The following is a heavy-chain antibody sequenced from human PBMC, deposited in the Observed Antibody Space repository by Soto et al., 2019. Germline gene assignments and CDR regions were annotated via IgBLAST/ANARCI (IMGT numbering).Heavy chain of an antibody. CDR2: IIPIFGTA. CDR1: GGTFSSYA. V-gene: IGHV1-69*01. CDR3: ARCGGSGPGYYYYYGMDV. D-gene: IGHD3-10*01. J-gene: IGHJ6*02. Sequence: QVQLVQSGAEVKKPGSSVKVSCKASGGTFSSYAISWVRQAPGQGLEGMGGIIPIFGTANYAQKFQGRVTITADESTSTAYMELSSLRSEDTAVYYCARCGGSGPGYYYYYGMDVWGQGTTVTVSS.